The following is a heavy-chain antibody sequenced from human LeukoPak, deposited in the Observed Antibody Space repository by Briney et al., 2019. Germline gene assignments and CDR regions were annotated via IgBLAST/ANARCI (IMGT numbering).Heavy chain of an antibody. CDR2: IKQDGSEK. D-gene: IGHD1-26*01. J-gene: IGHJ6*02. V-gene: IGHV3-7*01. CDR3: ARDSLGLVGAPPRLLGYYGMDV. Sequence: GGSLRLSCAASGFTFSSYWMSWVRQAPGKGLEWVANIKQDGSEKYYVDAVKGRFTISRDNAKNSLYLQMNGLRAEDTAVYYCARDSLGLVGAPPRLLGYYGMDVWGQGTTVTVSS. CDR1: GFTFSSYW.